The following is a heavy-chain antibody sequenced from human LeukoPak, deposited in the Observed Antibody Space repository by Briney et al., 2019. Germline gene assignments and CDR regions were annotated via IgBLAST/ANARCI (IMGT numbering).Heavy chain of an antibody. Sequence: PGGSLRLSCPASGSTFSSYSMNWVRQAPGKGLEWVSYISSSSSTIYYADSVKGRFTISRDNAKNSLYLQMNSLRAVDTAVYYCARDMYSSSWYNHPDAFDIWGQGTMVTVSS. CDR2: ISSSSSTI. V-gene: IGHV3-48*04. J-gene: IGHJ3*02. CDR1: GSTFSSYS. CDR3: ARDMYSSSWYNHPDAFDI. D-gene: IGHD6-13*01.